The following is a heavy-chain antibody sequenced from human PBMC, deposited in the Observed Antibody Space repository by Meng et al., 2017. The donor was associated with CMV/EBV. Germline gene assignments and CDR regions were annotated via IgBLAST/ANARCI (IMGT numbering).Heavy chain of an antibody. D-gene: IGHD3-22*01. V-gene: IGHV4-34*01. CDR3: ARDTAYYYDSSGYTEYP. Sequence: SETLSLTCAVYGGSFSGYYWSWIRQPPGKGLEWIGEINHSGSTNYNPSLKSRVTISVDTSKNQFSLKLSSVTAADTAVYYCARDTAYYYDSSGYTEYPWGQGTLVTVSS. J-gene: IGHJ5*02. CDR1: GGSFSGYY. CDR2: INHSGST.